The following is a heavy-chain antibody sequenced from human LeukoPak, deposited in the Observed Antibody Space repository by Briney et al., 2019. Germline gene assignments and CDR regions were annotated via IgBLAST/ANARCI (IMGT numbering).Heavy chain of an antibody. J-gene: IGHJ4*02. CDR1: GFTFSNYA. CDR3: ARGYYYDSSPFDY. Sequence: PGRSLRLSCEASGFTFSNYAMHWARQAPGKGLEWVAVISYDGGNKYYADSVKGRFTISRDNAKNSLYLQMNSLRAEDTAVYYCARGYYYDSSPFDYWGQGTLVTVSS. V-gene: IGHV3-30*04. CDR2: ISYDGGNK. D-gene: IGHD3-22*01.